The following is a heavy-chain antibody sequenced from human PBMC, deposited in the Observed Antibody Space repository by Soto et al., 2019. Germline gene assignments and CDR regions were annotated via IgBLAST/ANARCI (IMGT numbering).Heavy chain of an antibody. D-gene: IGHD4-17*01. CDR1: GGTFSSYA. V-gene: IGHV1-69*01. J-gene: IGHJ6*02. CDR3: ARMTTVTSEYYYYGMDV. Sequence: QVQLVQSGAEVKKPRSSVKVSCKASGGTFSSYAISWVRQAPGQGLEWMGGIIPIFGTANYAQKFQGRVTITADESTSTAYMELSSLRSEDTAVYYCARMTTVTSEYYYYGMDVWGQGTTVTVSS. CDR2: IIPIFGTA.